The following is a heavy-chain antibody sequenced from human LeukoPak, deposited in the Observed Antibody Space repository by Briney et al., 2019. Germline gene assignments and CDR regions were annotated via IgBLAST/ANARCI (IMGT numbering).Heavy chain of an antibody. CDR2: ISGSGGSR. CDR1: GFTFSSYA. CDR3: AKSTFEVATMVDY. J-gene: IGHJ4*02. D-gene: IGHD5-12*01. V-gene: IGHV3-23*01. Sequence: PGGSLRLSCAASGFTFSSYAMSWVRQAPGKGLERVSSISGSGGSRYYADSLKGRFTISRDNSKNTLYLQMNSLRAEDTAVYYCAKSTFEVATMVDYWGQGTLVTVSS.